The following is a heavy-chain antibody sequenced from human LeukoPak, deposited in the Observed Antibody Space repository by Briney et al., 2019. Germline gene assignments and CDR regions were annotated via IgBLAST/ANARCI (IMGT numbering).Heavy chain of an antibody. V-gene: IGHV5-51*01. CDR2: IYPGDSDT. D-gene: IGHD2-21*02. CDR1: GHSFTSYW. J-gene: IGHJ6*02. CDR3: ASPAYCGGDCYYYYGMDV. Sequence: GESLKISCKGSGHSFTSYWIGWVRQMPGKGLEWMGIIYPGDSDTRYSPSFQGQVTISADKSISTAYLQWSSLKASDTAMYYCASPAYCGGDCYYYYGMDVWGQGTTVTVSS.